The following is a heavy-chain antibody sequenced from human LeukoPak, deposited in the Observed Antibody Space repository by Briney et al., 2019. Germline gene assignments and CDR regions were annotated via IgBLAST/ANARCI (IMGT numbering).Heavy chain of an antibody. V-gene: IGHV3-49*04. J-gene: IGHJ1*01. CDR1: GFTSGDYA. Sequence: GGSLRLSCTASGFTSGDYAMSWVRQAPGKGLEWVGFIRSKAYGGTTEYAASVKGRFTISRDDSKSIAYLQMNSLKTEDTAVYYCTREDLYDILTGYYNGYFQHWGQGTLVTVSS. D-gene: IGHD3-9*01. CDR3: TREDLYDILTGYYNGYFQH. CDR2: IRSKAYGGTT.